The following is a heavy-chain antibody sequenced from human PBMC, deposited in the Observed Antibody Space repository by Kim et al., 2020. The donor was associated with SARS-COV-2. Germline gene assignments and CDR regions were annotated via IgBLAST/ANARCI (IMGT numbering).Heavy chain of an antibody. CDR2: ICTGGRT. J-gene: IGHJ6*02. D-gene: IGHD1-26*01. V-gene: IGHV3-53*01. CDR3: ARAEVGWESGMDV. CDR1: GFTVRSYY. Sequence: GGSLRLSCAPSGFTVRSYYMTWVRQAPGKGLEWVSVICTGGRTYYADSVKGRFTLSRDNSKNTLYLQMNSLRVEDTAVYYCARAEVGWESGMDVWGQGTTVTVSS.